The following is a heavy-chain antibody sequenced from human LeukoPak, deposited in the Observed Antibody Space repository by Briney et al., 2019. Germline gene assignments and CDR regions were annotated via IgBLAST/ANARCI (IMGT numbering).Heavy chain of an antibody. D-gene: IGHD3-22*01. V-gene: IGHV1-8*01. CDR2: MNPNSGNT. J-gene: IGHJ5*02. CDR3: ARVSYDNSGTAWFDP. Sequence: GASVKVSCKASGYTFTSYDINWVRQATGQGLEWTGWMNPNSGNTAYAQKFQGRVTMTRSTSITTAYMELSSLRSEDTAVYYCARVSYDNSGTAWFDPWGQGTLVTVSS. CDR1: GYTFTSYD.